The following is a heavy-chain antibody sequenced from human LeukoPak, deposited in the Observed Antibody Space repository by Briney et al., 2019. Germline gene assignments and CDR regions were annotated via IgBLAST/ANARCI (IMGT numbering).Heavy chain of an antibody. CDR2: IKQDGSEK. D-gene: IGHD1-26*01. Sequence: PGGSLRLSCAASGFTFSNSAMSWVRQAPEKGPEWVANIKQDGSEKYYADPVKGRFTISRDNAKNSLYLQMNSLRVEDTAVYSCYAIVIGGWGQGTLVTVSS. V-gene: IGHV3-7*01. CDR3: YAIVIGG. J-gene: IGHJ4*02. CDR1: GFTFSNSA.